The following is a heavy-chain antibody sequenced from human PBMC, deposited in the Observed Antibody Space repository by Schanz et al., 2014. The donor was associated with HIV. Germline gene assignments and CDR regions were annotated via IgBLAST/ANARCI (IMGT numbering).Heavy chain of an antibody. CDR1: GFTFSNYG. Sequence: QVQLVESGGGVVQPGRSLRLSCTASGFTFSNYGMHWVRQAPGKGLEWVAAIWYDGSNKFYADSVKGRFTISRDNSKNTLYLQMKSLRPEDTAVYYCAKDRNHYDSRYRGKGNYYYYYGMDVWGQGTTVTVSS. D-gene: IGHD3-22*01. CDR2: IWYDGSNK. J-gene: IGHJ6*02. CDR3: AKDRNHYDSRYRGKGNYYYYYGMDV. V-gene: IGHV3-33*06.